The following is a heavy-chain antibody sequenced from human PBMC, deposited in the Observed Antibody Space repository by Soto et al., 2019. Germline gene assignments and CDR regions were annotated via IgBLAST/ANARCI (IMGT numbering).Heavy chain of an antibody. CDR3: AKMVHGGYVSYFDS. Sequence: GGSLRLSCEASGFTFTSYAMSWVRQAPGKGLEWVSATSGSGDTTYDADSVKGRFTISRDNSEKRLYLQMNSLGAEDTAVYYCAKMVHGGYVSYFDSWGQGTLVTVSS. CDR2: TSGSGDTT. D-gene: IGHD5-12*01. V-gene: IGHV3-23*01. J-gene: IGHJ4*02. CDR1: GFTFTSYA.